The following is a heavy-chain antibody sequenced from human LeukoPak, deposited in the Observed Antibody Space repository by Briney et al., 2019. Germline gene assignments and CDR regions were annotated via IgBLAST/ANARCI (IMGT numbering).Heavy chain of an antibody. J-gene: IGHJ6*02. D-gene: IGHD2-2*02. CDR2: IIPIFGTA. V-gene: IGHV1-69*13. Sequence: ASVKVSCKASGYTFTDYYMHWVRQAPGQGLEWMGGIIPIFGTANYAQKFQGRVTITADESTSTAYMELSSLRSEDTAVYYCAREVIGYCSSTSCYTDYYGMDVWGQGTTVTVSS. CDR1: GYTFTDYY. CDR3: AREVIGYCSSTSCYTDYYGMDV.